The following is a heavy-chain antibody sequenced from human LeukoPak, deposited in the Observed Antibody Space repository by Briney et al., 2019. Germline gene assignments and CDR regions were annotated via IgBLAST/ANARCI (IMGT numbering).Heavy chain of an antibody. J-gene: IGHJ1*01. CDR1: GGSISSYY. CDR3: ARYYCAGVCYYFQH. CDR2: VYYSGST. V-gene: IGHV4-59*01. Sequence: SETLSLTCTGSGGSISSYYWSWIPQPPGEGLEWIVYVYYSGSTNYNPSLKSRVTISVDTSKNQFSLKLSPVTAADTAVYYCARYYCAGVCYYFQHWGQGTLVTVSS. D-gene: IGHD2-21*02.